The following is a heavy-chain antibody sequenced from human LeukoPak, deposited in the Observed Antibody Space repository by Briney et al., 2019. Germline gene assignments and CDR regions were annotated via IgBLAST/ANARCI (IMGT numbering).Heavy chain of an antibody. CDR2: IYTSGST. CDR1: GGSISSYY. J-gene: IGHJ4*02. V-gene: IGHV4-4*07. D-gene: IGHD6-19*01. CDR3: AGGSGSGWDPYYFDY. Sequence: SETLSLTCNVSGGSISSYYWSWIRQPAGKGLEWIGRIYTSGSTNYNPSLKSRVTMSVDTSKNQFSLKLSSVTAADTAVYYCAGGSGSGWDPYYFDYWGQGTLVTVSS.